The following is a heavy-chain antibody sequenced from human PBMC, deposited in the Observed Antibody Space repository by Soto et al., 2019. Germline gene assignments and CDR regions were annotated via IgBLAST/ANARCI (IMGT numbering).Heavy chain of an antibody. CDR1: GYSFTSCW. CDR2: IYPGDSDT. J-gene: IGHJ4*02. V-gene: IGHV5-51*01. D-gene: IGHD1-26*01. Sequence: VESLKVSCKGSGYSFTSCWMGWVRQIPGKGLEWIGIIYPGDSDTRYSPSFQGQVTISADKSSSTAYLQWSSLKASETAIYYCARHVGWSYRYFDYCGQVTLVTVS. CDR3: ARHVGWSYRYFDY.